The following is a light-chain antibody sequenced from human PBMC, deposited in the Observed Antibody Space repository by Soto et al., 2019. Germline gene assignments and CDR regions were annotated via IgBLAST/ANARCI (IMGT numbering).Light chain of an antibody. J-gene: IGLJ3*02. V-gene: IGLV1-47*01. CDR2: ANN. CDR3: AAWDDSLSGRV. CDR1: GSNVGTSY. Sequence: QSVLTQPPSASGTPEQRVTISCSGSGSNVGTSYVYWYQQLPGTAPKLLIYANNQRPSGVPDRFSGSKSGTSASLAISGLRSEDEADYYCAAWDDSLSGRVFGGGTKLTVL.